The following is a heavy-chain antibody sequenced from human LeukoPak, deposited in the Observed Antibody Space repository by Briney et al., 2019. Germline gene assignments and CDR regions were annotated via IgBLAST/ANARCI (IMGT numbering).Heavy chain of an antibody. Sequence: GGSLRLSCAASGFTFSSYEMNWVRQAPGKGLEWVSYISSSGTTIYYADSVNVRFTISRDNAKNALYLQMNSLRAEDTAVYYCAREAAGYSSGWPDYWGQGTLVTVSS. J-gene: IGHJ4*02. V-gene: IGHV3-48*03. CDR1: GFTFSSYE. CDR3: AREAAGYSSGWPDY. D-gene: IGHD6-19*01. CDR2: ISSSGTTI.